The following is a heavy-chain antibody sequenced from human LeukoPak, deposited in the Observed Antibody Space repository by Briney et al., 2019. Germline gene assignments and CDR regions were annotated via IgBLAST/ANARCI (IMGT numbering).Heavy chain of an antibody. CDR3: ARGGVDHYGSGTYYLMYYFDH. J-gene: IGHJ4*02. D-gene: IGHD3-10*01. Sequence: GGSLRLSCVASGFTFSRYSMNWVRQAPGKGLEWVSSISSSGTYIYYADSMKGRFTVSRDDPHNTLYLQMNSVRAEDTAVYFCARGGVDHYGSGTYYLMYYFDHWGQGALVTVSS. V-gene: IGHV3-21*04. CDR1: GFTFSRYS. CDR2: ISSSGTYI.